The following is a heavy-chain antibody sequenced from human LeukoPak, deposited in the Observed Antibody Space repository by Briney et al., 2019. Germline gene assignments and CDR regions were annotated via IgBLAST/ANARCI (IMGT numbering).Heavy chain of an antibody. CDR2: ISNSSSYK. Sequence: GGSLTLSCAASGCTFSSYSMSWVRQAPGKGLEWVSSISNSSSYKYYADSVKGRFTISRDNAKNSLSLQMNSLRAEDTAVYYCARGYCDGDCNSVTTYFDYWDQGTLVTVSS. V-gene: IGHV3-21*01. D-gene: IGHD2-21*01. CDR3: ARGYCDGDCNSVTTYFDY. J-gene: IGHJ4*02. CDR1: GCTFSSYS.